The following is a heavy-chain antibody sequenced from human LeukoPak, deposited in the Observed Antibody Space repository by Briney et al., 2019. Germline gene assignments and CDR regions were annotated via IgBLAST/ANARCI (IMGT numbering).Heavy chain of an antibody. Sequence: HPGGSLRLSCAASGFTFSSYWMSWVRQAPGKGLEWVSSISGSGDSTYYADSVKGRFTISRDNSKNTLYLQMNSLRAEDTAVYYCAKDRGIISDYWGQGTLVTVSS. D-gene: IGHD3-10*01. J-gene: IGHJ4*02. CDR2: ISGSGDST. CDR1: GFTFSSYW. CDR3: AKDRGIISDY. V-gene: IGHV3-23*01.